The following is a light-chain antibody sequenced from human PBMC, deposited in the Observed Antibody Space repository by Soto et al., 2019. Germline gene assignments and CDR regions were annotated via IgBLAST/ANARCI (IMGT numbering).Light chain of an antibody. CDR3: QQYGSSQT. CDR1: QSVRSSY. V-gene: IGKV3-20*01. CDR2: GAS. J-gene: IGKJ2*01. Sequence: ESVLTQSPGTLSLSPGERATLSCRASQSVRSSYLAWYQQKPGQAPRLLIYGASSRATGIPDRFSGSGSGTDFTLTISRLEPEDFAVYYCQQYGSSQTFGQGTKLEIK.